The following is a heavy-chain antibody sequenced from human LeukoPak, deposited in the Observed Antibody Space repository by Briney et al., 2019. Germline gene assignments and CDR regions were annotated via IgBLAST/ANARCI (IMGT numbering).Heavy chain of an antibody. CDR2: IYPGDSDT. D-gene: IGHD1-7*01. V-gene: IGHV5-51*01. CDR1: GYSFNTYW. CDR3: ARRGGNYGTIDY. J-gene: IGHJ4*02. Sequence: GESLKISCKGSGYSFNTYWIGWVRQMPGKGLEWMGIIYPGDSDTRYSPSFQGQVTISADKSISTAFLQWSSLRASDTAVYYCARRGGNYGTIDYWGQGTLVTVSS.